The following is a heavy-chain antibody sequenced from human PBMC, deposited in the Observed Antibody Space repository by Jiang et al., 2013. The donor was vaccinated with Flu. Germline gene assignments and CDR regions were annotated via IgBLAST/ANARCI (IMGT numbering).Heavy chain of an antibody. Sequence: PGLVKPSETLSLTCTVSGGSISSSSYYWGWIRQPPGKGLEWIGSIYYSGSTYYNPSLKSRVTISVDTSKNQFSLKLSSVTAADTAVYYCARRGGSYPHYYFDYWGQGTLVTVSS. D-gene: IGHD1-26*01. V-gene: IGHV4-39*01. CDR2: IYYSGST. CDR3: ARRGGSYPHYYFDY. J-gene: IGHJ4*02. CDR1: GGSISSSSYY.